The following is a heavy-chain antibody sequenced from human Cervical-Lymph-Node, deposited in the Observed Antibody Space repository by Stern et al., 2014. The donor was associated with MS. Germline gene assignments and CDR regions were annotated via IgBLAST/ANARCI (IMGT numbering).Heavy chain of an antibody. CDR1: GFSFSRYA. Sequence: VQLVESGGGVVQPGRSLRLSCAASGFSFSRYAMHWVRQAPGQGLEWVALIWEEGSNPYYADSVTGRFAISRDNFKNTLYLQMNSLRAEDTAVYYCASAYSSSHYYFDYWGQGTLVTVSS. CDR2: IWEEGSNP. J-gene: IGHJ4*02. V-gene: IGHV3-33*01. CDR3: ASAYSSSHYYFDY. D-gene: IGHD6-13*01.